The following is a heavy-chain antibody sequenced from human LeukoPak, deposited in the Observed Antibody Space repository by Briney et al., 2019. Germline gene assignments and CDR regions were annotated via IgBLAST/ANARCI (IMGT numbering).Heavy chain of an antibody. CDR2: IIPIFGTP. CDR3: ARARSSFHYDGSGYYNFDY. Sequence: SVKVSCKASGYTFTAYYIHWVRQAPGQGLEWMGGIIPIFGTPNYAQKFQGRVTITTDESTSTAYMDLSSLRSEDTAVYYCARARSSFHYDGSGYYNFDYWGQGTLVTVSS. CDR1: GYTFTAYY. V-gene: IGHV1-69*05. J-gene: IGHJ4*02. D-gene: IGHD3-22*01.